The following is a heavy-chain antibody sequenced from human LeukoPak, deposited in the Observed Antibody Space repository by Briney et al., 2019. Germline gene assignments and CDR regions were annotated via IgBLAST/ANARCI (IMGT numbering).Heavy chain of an antibody. CDR2: INWNGGST. CDR1: GFTFDDYG. Sequence: GSLRLSCAASGFTFDDYGMSWVRQAPGKGLEWVFGINWNGGSTGYADSVKGRFTISRDNAKNSLYLHMNSLRAEDTALYYCARSVAASRDYWGQGTLVTVSS. D-gene: IGHD2-15*01. J-gene: IGHJ4*02. CDR3: ARSVAASRDY. V-gene: IGHV3-20*04.